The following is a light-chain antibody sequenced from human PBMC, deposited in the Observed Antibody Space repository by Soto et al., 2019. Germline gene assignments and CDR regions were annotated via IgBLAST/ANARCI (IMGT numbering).Light chain of an antibody. V-gene: IGLV2-14*01. J-gene: IGLJ1*01. CDR1: SSDVGAYNY. Sequence: QSALTQPASVSGSPGQSITISCSVTSSDVGAYNYVSWYQQYPGKAPKLMIYEVNTRPSGISGRFSGSKSGNTASLTISGLQPEDEADYYCTSFTTTSAYVFGTGTKLTVL. CDR2: EVN. CDR3: TSFTTTSAYV.